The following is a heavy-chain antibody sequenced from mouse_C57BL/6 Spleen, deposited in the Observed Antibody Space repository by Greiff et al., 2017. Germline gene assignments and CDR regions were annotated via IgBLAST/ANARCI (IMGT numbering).Heavy chain of an antibody. D-gene: IGHD2-4*01. J-gene: IGHJ3*01. V-gene: IGHV1-80*01. CDR2: IYPGDGDT. Sequence: QVQLQQSGAELVKPGASVKISCKASGYAFSSYWMNWVKQRPGKGLEGIGQIYPGDGDTNYNGKFKGKATLTADKSSSTAYMQLSSLTSEDSAVYFCARGYDYDPFAYWGQGTLVTVSA. CDR1: GYAFSSYW. CDR3: ARGYDYDPFAY.